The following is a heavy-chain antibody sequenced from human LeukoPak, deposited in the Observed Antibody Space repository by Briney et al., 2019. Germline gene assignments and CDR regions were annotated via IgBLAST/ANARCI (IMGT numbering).Heavy chain of an antibody. CDR3: ARGGIVAQRDAFDI. CDR2: ISPSGGST. D-gene: IGHD6-13*01. V-gene: IGHV1-46*01. J-gene: IGHJ3*02. CDR1: GYTFTSNY. Sequence: ASVKVSCKAFGYTFTSNYMHWVRQAPGQGPEWMGVISPSGGSTTYAQKFQGRVTMTRDMSTSTVYMELSSLRSEDTAVYYCARGGIVAQRDAFDIWGQGTMVTVSS.